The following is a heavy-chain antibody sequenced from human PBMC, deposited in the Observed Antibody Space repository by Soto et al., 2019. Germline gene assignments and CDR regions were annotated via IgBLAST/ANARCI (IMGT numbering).Heavy chain of an antibody. D-gene: IGHD3-22*01. CDR3: ARPRVPYDSSGYYSG. Sequence: XGSLRLSCAASGFTFSDYYMSWIRQAPGKGLEWVSYISSSSSYTNYADSVKGRFTISRDNAKNSLYLQMNSLRAEDTAVYYCARPRVPYDSSGYYSGWGQGTLVTVSS. V-gene: IGHV3-11*06. CDR1: GFTFSDYY. CDR2: ISSSSSYT. J-gene: IGHJ1*01.